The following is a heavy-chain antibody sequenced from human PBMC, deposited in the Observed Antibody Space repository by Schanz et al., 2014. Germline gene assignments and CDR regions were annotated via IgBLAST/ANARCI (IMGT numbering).Heavy chain of an antibody. J-gene: IGHJ5*02. D-gene: IGHD3-10*01. CDR1: GFTFSDYS. V-gene: IGHV3-74*02. CDR3: ARPALWFGDNCFDP. Sequence: EVQLAESGGGLVQPGGSLRLSCAASGFTFSDYSMNWVRQAPGKGLVWVSRIKSDGSSTSYADSVKGRFTISRDNAKNTLYLQMNSLRAEDTAVYYCARPALWFGDNCFDPWGQGTLVTVSS. CDR2: IKSDGSST.